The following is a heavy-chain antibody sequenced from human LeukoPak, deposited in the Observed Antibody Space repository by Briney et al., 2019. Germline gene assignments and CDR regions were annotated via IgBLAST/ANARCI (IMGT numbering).Heavy chain of an antibody. Sequence: GGSLRLSCAASGXTVSSNYMSWVRQAPGKGLEWVSVIYSGGSTYYADSVKGRFTISRHNSKNTLYLQMNSLRAEDTAVYYCASNTGYSSGWYSDYWGQGTLVTVSS. CDR1: GXTVSSNY. CDR3: ASNTGYSSGWYSDY. CDR2: IYSGGST. J-gene: IGHJ4*02. D-gene: IGHD6-19*01. V-gene: IGHV3-53*04.